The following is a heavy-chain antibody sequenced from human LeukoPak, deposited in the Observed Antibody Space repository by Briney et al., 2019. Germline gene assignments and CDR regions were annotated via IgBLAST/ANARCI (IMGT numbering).Heavy chain of an antibody. CDR1: GGSISSSNW. CDR3: ARDSGDDSSGYYFDY. D-gene: IGHD3-22*01. Sequence: SGTLSLTCAVSGGSISSSNWWSWVRQPPGKGLEWIGEIYHSGSTNYNPSHKSRVTISVDKSKNQFSLKLSSVTAADTAVYYCARDSGDDSSGYYFDYWGQGTLVTVSS. J-gene: IGHJ4*02. V-gene: IGHV4-4*02. CDR2: IYHSGST.